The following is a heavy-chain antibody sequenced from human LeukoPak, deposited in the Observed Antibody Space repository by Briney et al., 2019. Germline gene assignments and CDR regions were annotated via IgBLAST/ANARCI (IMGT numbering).Heavy chain of an antibody. CDR1: GGSFSGYY. J-gene: IGHJ3*02. Sequence: SETLSLTCAVYGGSFSGYYWSWIRQPPGKGLEWIGEINHSGSTNHNPSLKSRVTISVDTSKNQFSLKLSSVTAADAAVYYCARGGYSYGYSSAFDIWGQGTMVTVSS. D-gene: IGHD5-18*01. CDR2: INHSGST. CDR3: ARGGYSYGYSSAFDI. V-gene: IGHV4-34*01.